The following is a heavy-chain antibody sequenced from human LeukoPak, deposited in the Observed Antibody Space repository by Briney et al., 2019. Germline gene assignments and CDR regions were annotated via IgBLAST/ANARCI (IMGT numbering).Heavy chain of an antibody. CDR1: GFPFSSYA. CDR2: ISGSGGST. J-gene: IGHJ4*02. Sequence: PGGPLRLSCAASGFPFSSYAMSGLREAPGKALEWVSAISGSGGSTYYADSVKGRFTISRDNSKNTLYLQMNSLRAEDTAVYYCAKGGSYGLYWGQGTLVTVSS. V-gene: IGHV3-23*01. CDR3: AKGGSYGLY. D-gene: IGHD5-18*01.